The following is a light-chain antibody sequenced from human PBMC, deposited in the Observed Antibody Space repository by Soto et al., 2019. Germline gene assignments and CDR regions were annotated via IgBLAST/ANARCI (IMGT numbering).Light chain of an antibody. CDR2: DVN. J-gene: IGLJ1*01. CDR1: SSDVGGYNY. CDR3: CSYAGSYTLV. V-gene: IGLV2-11*01. Sequence: QPLLTQPRSMSGSPAPSVTISCTGTSSDVGGYNYVSSYQQHPGKAPKLMIYDVNKRPSGVPDRFSGSKSGNTASLTISGLQAEDEADYYCCSYAGSYTLVFGTGTKVTVL.